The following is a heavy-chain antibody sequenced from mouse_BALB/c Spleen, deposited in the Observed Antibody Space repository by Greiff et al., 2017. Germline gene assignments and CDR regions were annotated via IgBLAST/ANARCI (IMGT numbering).Heavy chain of an antibody. CDR2: IWAGGST. J-gene: IGHJ2*01. CDR3: ARDNYRYDGYYFDY. CDR1: GFSLTSYG. D-gene: IGHD2-14*01. Sequence: VQVVESGPGLVAPSQSLSITCTVSGFSLTSYGVHWVRQPPGKGLEWLGVIWAGGSTNYNSALMSRLSISKDNSKSQVFLKMNSLQTDDTAMYYCARDNYRYDGYYFDYWGQGTTLTVAS. V-gene: IGHV2-9*02.